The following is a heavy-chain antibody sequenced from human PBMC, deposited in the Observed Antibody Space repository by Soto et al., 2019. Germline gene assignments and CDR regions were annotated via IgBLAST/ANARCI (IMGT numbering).Heavy chain of an antibody. CDR2: ISAYNGNT. Sequence: QVQLVQSGAEVKKPGASVKVSCKASGYTFTSYGISWVRQAPGQGLEWMGWISAYNGNTNYAQKLQGRVTMTTDTATSTASMEPRSLRSAATAVYCCVVAPQPSHFDFWGQGTLVTVSA. CDR3: VVAPQPSHFDF. CDR1: GYTFTSYG. V-gene: IGHV1-18*01. D-gene: IGHD2-15*01. J-gene: IGHJ4*02.